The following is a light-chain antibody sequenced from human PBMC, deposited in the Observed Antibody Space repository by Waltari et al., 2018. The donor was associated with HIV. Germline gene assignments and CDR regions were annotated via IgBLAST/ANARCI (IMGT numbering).Light chain of an antibody. V-gene: IGLV1-47*01. CDR3: AAWYDSLSGLV. J-gene: IGLJ3*02. CDR2: RNN. Sequence: QSVLTQPPSASGTPGQRVTISCSGSSSNIGSNYVYWYQQLPGTAPKLLIYRNNQRPSGVPDRFSGSKSGTSASLAISGLRSEDEADYYCAAWYDSLSGLVFGGGTKLTVL. CDR1: SSNIGSNY.